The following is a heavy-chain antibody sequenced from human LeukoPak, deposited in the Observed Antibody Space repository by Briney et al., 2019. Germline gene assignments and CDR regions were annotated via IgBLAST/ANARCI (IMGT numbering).Heavy chain of an antibody. Sequence: GGSLRLSCAASGFTFSSYSMNWVRQAPGKGLEWVSYISSSSSTIYYADSVKGRFTISRDNAKNSLYLQMNSLRAEDTAVYYCARDQVYYDFWSGSAQGNYFDYWGQGTLVTVSS. CDR3: ARDQVYYDFWSGSAQGNYFDY. J-gene: IGHJ4*02. V-gene: IGHV3-48*01. CDR2: ISSSSSTI. D-gene: IGHD3-3*01. CDR1: GFTFSSYS.